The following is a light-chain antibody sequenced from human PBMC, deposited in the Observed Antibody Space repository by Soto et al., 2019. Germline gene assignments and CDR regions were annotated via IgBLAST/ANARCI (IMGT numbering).Light chain of an antibody. Sequence: QSALTQPASVSGSPGQSITISCTGTSSDVGGYNYVSWYQQHPGKAPKLMIYDVSNRPSGVSNRFSGSKSGNTASLTISGLQAEDEADYYCSSYTSSSGFFFGGGTKLTVL. CDR1: SSDVGGYNY. V-gene: IGLV2-14*01. CDR3: SSYTSSSGFF. CDR2: DVS. J-gene: IGLJ2*01.